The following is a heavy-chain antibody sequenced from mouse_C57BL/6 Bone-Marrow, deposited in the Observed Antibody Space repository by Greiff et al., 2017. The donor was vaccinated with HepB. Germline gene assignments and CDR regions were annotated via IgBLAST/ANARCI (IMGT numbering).Heavy chain of an antibody. CDR1: GYTFTSYG. Sequence: QVQLKESGAELARPGASVKLSCKASGYTFTSYGISWVKQRTGQGLEWIGEIYPRSGNTYYNEKFKGKATLTADKSSSTAYMELRSLTSEDSAVYFCARSIYYDYDGGWFAYWGQGTLVTVSA. CDR3: ARSIYYDYDGGWFAY. V-gene: IGHV1-81*01. D-gene: IGHD2-4*01. CDR2: IYPRSGNT. J-gene: IGHJ3*01.